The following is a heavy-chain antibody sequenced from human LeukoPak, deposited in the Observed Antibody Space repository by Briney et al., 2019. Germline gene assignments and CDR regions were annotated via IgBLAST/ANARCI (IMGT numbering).Heavy chain of an antibody. V-gene: IGHV3-21*01. CDR3: ARDSADYYRSSPLAAFDI. CDR2: ISSSSSYI. Sequence: GGSLRLSRAASGFTFSSYSMNWVRQAPGKGLEWVSSISSSSSYIYYADSVKGRFTISRDNAKNSLYLQMNSLRAEDTAVYYCARDSADYYRSSPLAAFDIWGQGTMVTVSS. J-gene: IGHJ3*02. D-gene: IGHD3-10*01. CDR1: GFTFSSYS.